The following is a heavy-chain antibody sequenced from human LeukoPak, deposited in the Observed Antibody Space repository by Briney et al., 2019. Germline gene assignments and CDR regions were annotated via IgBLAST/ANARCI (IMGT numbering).Heavy chain of an antibody. J-gene: IGHJ4*02. Sequence: SETLSLTCTVSGYSISSGYYWGWIRPPPGKGLEWIGIIYHSGSTYYNPSLKSRVTISVDTSKNQFSLKLSSVTAADTAVYYCASLIYCGGDCLWGQGTLVTVSS. D-gene: IGHD2-21*02. CDR3: ASLIYCGGDCL. CDR2: IYHSGST. V-gene: IGHV4-38-2*02. CDR1: GYSISSGYY.